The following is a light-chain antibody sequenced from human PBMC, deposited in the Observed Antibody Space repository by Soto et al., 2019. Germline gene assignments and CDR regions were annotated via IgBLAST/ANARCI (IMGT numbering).Light chain of an antibody. CDR1: SSDVGTYNR. CDR3: SSYTSSSTYV. V-gene: IGLV2-18*02. CDR2: EVN. Sequence: QSALTQPPSVSGSPGQSVIISCTGTSSDVGTYNRVSWYQQPPGTAPKLMIFEVNNRPAGVPDRFSGSKSGNTASLTISGIQAEDEAVYYCSSYTSSSTYVFGTGTKLTVL. J-gene: IGLJ1*01.